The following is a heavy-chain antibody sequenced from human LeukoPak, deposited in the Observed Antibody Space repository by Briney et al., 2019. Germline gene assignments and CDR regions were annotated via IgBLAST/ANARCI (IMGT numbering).Heavy chain of an antibody. V-gene: IGHV4-59*08. D-gene: IGHD2-2*01. CDR1: GGSISSYY. CDR3: ARRLGYCSSTSCLNWFDP. J-gene: IGHJ5*02. CDR2: IYYSGST. Sequence: SETLSLTCTVSGGSISSYYWSWIRQPPGKGLEWIGYIYYSGSTNYNPSLKGRVTISVDTSKNQFSLKLSSVTAADTAVYYCARRLGYCSSTSCLNWFDPWGQGTLVTVSS.